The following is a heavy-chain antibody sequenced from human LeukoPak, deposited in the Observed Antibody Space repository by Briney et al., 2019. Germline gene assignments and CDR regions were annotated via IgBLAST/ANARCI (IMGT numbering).Heavy chain of an antibody. Sequence: GGSLRLSCAASGFTFTNYAMSWVRQAPGKGLEWVSAITGSGVTTYYAGSVKGRFTISRDNSKNTLYLQMSSLRAEDTAVYYCAKDAAATLQFDYWGQGTLVTVSS. CDR2: ITGSGVTT. CDR3: AKDAAATLQFDY. J-gene: IGHJ4*02. CDR1: GFTFTNYA. V-gene: IGHV3-23*01. D-gene: IGHD6-13*01.